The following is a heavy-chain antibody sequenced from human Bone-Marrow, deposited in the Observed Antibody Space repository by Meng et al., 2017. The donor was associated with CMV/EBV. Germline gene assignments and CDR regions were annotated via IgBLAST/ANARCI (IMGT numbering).Heavy chain of an antibody. CDR2: IYPGDSDT. V-gene: IGHV5-51*01. J-gene: IGHJ3*02. D-gene: IGHD3-3*01. CDR1: GYTFSSQW. CDR3: PSPQLLGHYDFWNRYYTSPFKI. Sequence: GESLKISCKGSGYTFSSQWIAWVRQRPGKGLEWMGIIYPGDSDTTYSPSFQGQVTISADKSINTADLHWSSLKASDSAMYYCPSPQLLGHYDFWNRYYTSPFKIWAQGTMAT.